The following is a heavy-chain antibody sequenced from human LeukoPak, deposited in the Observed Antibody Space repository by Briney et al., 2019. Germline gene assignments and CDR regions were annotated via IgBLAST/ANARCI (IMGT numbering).Heavy chain of an antibody. CDR1: GFTFSSYD. V-gene: IGHV3-13*01. J-gene: IGHJ4*02. CDR3: ARQNTPHGNFDY. CDR2: IGVAANT. Sequence: GGSLRLSCAASGFTFSSYDMHWVRQATGKGLKWVSAIGVAANTLYSGSVKGCFTISRENAKNSLYLLMTSLRAEDTAVYYCARQNTPHGNFDYWGQGILVTVSS. D-gene: IGHD1-26*01.